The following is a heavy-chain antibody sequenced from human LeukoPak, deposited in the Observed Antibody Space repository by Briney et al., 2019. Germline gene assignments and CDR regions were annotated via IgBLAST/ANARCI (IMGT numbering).Heavy chain of an antibody. CDR3: ARTYYDYVWGSYRYTDY. V-gene: IGHV3-74*01. J-gene: IGHJ4*02. D-gene: IGHD3-16*02. CDR2: INSDGSST. CDR1: GFTFSSYG. Sequence: GGSLRLSCAASGFTFSSYGMSWVRQAPGKGLEWVSRINSDGSSTSYADSVKGRFTISRDNAKNTLYLQMNSLRAEDTAVYYCARTYYDYVWGSYRYTDYWGQGTLVTVSS.